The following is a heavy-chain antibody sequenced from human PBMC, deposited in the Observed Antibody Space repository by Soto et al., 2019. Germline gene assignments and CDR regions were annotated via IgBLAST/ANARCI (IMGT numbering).Heavy chain of an antibody. CDR2: IHPSKSST. CDR3: ARGTAPRITVLRGPPPMRGFDI. V-gene: IGHV5-51*01. J-gene: IGHJ3*02. CDR1: GYNFNNYW. D-gene: IGHD3-10*01. Sequence: GESLKISCKVSGYNFNNYWIAWVRQMPGKGLEWMGIIHPSKSSTRYSPSFEGQVTISADESISTAYLQVNSLRAEDTAVYYCARGTAPRITVLRGPPPMRGFDIWGQGTMVTVSS.